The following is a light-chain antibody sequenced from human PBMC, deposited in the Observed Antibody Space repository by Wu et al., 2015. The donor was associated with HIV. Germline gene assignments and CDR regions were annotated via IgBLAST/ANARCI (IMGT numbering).Light chain of an antibody. Sequence: DIVLTQSPATLSLSPGETVTLSCRASQSASNYLAWYLQTPGQAPRLLVSRASNRATGIPTKFSGSGSGTDFTLTISSLEPEDVGIYFCQQRFKWPWTFGKGPTW. CDR3: QQRFKWPWT. CDR2: RAS. J-gene: IGKJ1*01. CDR1: QSASNY. V-gene: IGKV3-11*01.